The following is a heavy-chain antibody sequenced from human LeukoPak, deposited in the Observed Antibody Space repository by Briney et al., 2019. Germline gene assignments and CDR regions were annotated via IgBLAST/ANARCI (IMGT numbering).Heavy chain of an antibody. CDR3: ARDLPTGTYRAYFDN. Sequence: QPGGSLRLSCAASGFTFSSYEMNWVRQAPGKGLEWVSYISSGGSTVYYADSVKGRFTISRDNAENSLYLQMNSLRAEDTAVYYCARDLPTGTYRAYFDNWGQGTLVTVSS. V-gene: IGHV3-48*03. D-gene: IGHD1-26*01. J-gene: IGHJ4*02. CDR1: GFTFSSYE. CDR2: ISSGGSTV.